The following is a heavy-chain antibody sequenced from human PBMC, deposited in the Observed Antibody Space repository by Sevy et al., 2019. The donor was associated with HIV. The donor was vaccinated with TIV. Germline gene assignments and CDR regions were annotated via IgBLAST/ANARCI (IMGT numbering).Heavy chain of an antibody. J-gene: IGHJ4*02. CDR2: SGST. D-gene: IGHD6-13*01. Sequence: SQTLSLTCTVSGVPISNYYWAWIRQPPGKGLECVGFSGSTNYNPSLKSRVTTSVDTSKNHFSLKLSSVTVADTAIYYCARGGPNQHQLDYFDYWGQGTLVTVSS. V-gene: IGHV4-59*01. CDR1: GVPISNYY. CDR3: ARGGPNQHQLDYFDY.